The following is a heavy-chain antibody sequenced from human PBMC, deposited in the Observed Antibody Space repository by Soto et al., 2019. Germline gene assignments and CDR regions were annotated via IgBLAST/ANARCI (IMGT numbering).Heavy chain of an antibody. CDR3: AREKENVGGYKHFDP. V-gene: IGHV4-4*02. Sequence: SETLSLTCAVSGASIRGSKWWSWVRQPPGKGLEWIGDIYHSGTTNYNPSLKSRVTMSVDKSKNQFSLNLTSVTAADTAVYYCAREKENVGGYKHFDPWGPGPLGTVS. CDR2: IYHSGTT. CDR1: GASIRGSKW. D-gene: IGHD1-26*01. J-gene: IGHJ5*02.